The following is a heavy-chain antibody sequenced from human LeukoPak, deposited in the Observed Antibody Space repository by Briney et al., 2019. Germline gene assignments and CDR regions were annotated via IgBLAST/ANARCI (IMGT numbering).Heavy chain of an antibody. CDR2: INHSGST. V-gene: IGHV4-34*01. J-gene: IGHJ6*02. CDR3: AGEPSDYYYYGMDV. D-gene: IGHD1-26*01. Sequence: SETLSLTCAVYGGSFSGYYWSWIRQPPGKGQEWIGEINHSGSTNYNPSLKSRVTISVDTSKNQFSLKLSSVTAADTAVYYCAGEPSDYYYYGMDVWGQGTTVTVSS. CDR1: GGSFSGYY.